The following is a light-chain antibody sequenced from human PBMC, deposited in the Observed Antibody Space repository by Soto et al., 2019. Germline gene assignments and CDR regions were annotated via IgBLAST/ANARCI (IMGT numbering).Light chain of an antibody. Sequence: QSALTQPASVSGSPGQSITISCTGTSSDVGGYNYVSWYQQHPGKAPKLMIYEVSNRPSGVSNRFSGSKSGNTASLTISGLQAEDEADYYCQTYDSGNHWVFGGGTKVTVL. CDR2: EVS. CDR1: SSDVGGYNY. J-gene: IGLJ3*02. V-gene: IGLV2-14*01. CDR3: QTYDSGNHWV.